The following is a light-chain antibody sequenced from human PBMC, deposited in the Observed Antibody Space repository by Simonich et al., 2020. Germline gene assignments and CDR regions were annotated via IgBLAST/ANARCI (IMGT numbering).Light chain of an antibody. CDR2: EDN. Sequence: NFMLTQPHSVSESPGKTVTISCTRISGSIASNYVQWYQQRPGSAPNPVIYEDNQRPSGVPDRFSGSIDSSSNSASLTISGLKTEDEADYYCQSYDSSNHWVFGGGTKLTVL. CDR1: SGSIASNY. J-gene: IGLJ3*02. CDR3: QSYDSSNHWV. V-gene: IGLV6-57*03.